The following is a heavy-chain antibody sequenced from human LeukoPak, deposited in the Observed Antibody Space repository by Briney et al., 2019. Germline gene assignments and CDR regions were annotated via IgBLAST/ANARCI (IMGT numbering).Heavy chain of an antibody. Sequence: SGPTLVNPTQTLTLTCTFSGFSLSTRGVGVGWVRQPPGKALEWLALIYWNDDKRYSPSLKSRLTITKDTSKNQVVLTMTNMDPVDTATYYCAHRMNDFWSGYYFDYWGQGTLVTVSS. CDR3: AHRMNDFWSGYYFDY. J-gene: IGHJ4*02. CDR2: IYWNDDK. CDR1: GFSLSTRGVG. D-gene: IGHD3-3*01. V-gene: IGHV2-5*01.